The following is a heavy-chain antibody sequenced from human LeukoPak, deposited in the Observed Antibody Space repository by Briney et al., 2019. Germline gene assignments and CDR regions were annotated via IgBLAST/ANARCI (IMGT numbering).Heavy chain of an antibody. CDR1: GFTFSSYS. CDR2: ISSSSSYI. J-gene: IGHJ4*02. CDR3: ARESVPAVAARRGLNY. D-gene: IGHD6-6*01. V-gene: IGHV3-21*01. Sequence: GGSLSLSCAASGFTFSSYSMNWVRQAPGKGLEWVSSISSSSSYIYYADSVKGRFTISRDNAKKSLYLQMNSLRAEDTAVYYCARESVPAVAARRGLNYWGQGTLVAVSS.